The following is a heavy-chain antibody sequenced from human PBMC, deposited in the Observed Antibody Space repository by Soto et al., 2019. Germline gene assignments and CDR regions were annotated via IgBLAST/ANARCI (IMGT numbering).Heavy chain of an antibody. CDR2: IYYSGST. CDR1: GGSISSGGYY. J-gene: IGHJ6*02. D-gene: IGHD3-22*01. Sequence: SETLSLTCTVSGGSISSGGYYWSWIRQHPGKGLEWIGYIYYSGSTYYNPSLKSRVTISVDTSKNQFSLKLSSVTAADTAVYYCARDQGYYDSSGLFYDYYGMDVWGQGTTVTVSS. CDR3: ARDQGYYDSSGLFYDYYGMDV. V-gene: IGHV4-31*03.